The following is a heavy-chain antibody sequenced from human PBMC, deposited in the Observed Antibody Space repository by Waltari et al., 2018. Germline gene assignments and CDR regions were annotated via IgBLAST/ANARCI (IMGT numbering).Heavy chain of an antibody. D-gene: IGHD2-15*01. CDR2: VLSTGKT. J-gene: IGHJ5*02. CDR1: GDSVTSTNW. CDR3: ARDRGRGLYLDA. V-gene: IGHV4-4*02. Sequence: QLQLQESGPGLVMPSGTLSLSCAVSGDSVTSTNWWSWVRQSPQRGLEWIGQVLSTGKTNYSPSFASRVTMSLDASNNQFSLKVTSATAADTAVYYCARDRGRGLYLDAWGPGTLVTVSP.